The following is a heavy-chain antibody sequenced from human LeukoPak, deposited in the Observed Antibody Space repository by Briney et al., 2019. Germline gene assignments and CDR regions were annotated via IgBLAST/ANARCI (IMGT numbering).Heavy chain of an antibody. Sequence: SETLSLTCAVYGGSFSGYYWSWIRQPPGKGLEWIGEINHSGSTNYNPSLKSRVTISVDTSKNQFSLKLSPVTAADTAVYYCARHPRSAAAFDYWGQGTLVTVSS. CDR3: ARHPRSAAAFDY. D-gene: IGHD6-13*01. CDR1: GGSFSGYY. V-gene: IGHV4-34*01. CDR2: INHSGST. J-gene: IGHJ4*02.